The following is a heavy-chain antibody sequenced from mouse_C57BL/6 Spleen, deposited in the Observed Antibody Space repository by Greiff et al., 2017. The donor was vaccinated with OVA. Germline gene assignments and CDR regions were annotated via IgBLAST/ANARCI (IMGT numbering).Heavy chain of an antibody. D-gene: IGHD1-1*01. CDR3: ARHEEATVVATRGYAMDY. J-gene: IGHJ4*01. Sequence: VQLQQSGAELVKPGASVKLSCKASGYTFTEYTIHWVKQRSGQGLEWIGWFYPGSGSIKYNEKFKDKATLTADKSSSTAYMELSRLTSEDSAVYFCARHEEATVVATRGYAMDYWGQGTSVTVSS. CDR1: GYTFTEYT. CDR2: FYPGSGSI. V-gene: IGHV1-62-2*01.